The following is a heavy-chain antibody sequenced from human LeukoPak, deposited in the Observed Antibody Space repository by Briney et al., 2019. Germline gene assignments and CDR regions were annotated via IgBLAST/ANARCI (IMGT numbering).Heavy chain of an antibody. J-gene: IGHJ4*02. CDR2: IKQDGNEK. CDR1: GFSFSSWW. Sequence: PGGSLRLSCAASGFSFSSWWMSWVRQAPGKGLEWVANIKQDGNEKFYADSVKGRFTISRDNDKNSLYLQMNSLRLGDTAVYYCVREDRSCYYYWGQGTLVTVSS. V-gene: IGHV3-7*03. CDR3: VREDRSCYYY. D-gene: IGHD2-15*01.